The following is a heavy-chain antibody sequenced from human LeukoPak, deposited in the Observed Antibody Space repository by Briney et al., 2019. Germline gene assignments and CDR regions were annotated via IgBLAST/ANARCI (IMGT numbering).Heavy chain of an antibody. CDR1: GFTFSSYV. D-gene: IGHD2-15*01. CDR2: ISGSAGNT. J-gene: IGHJ4*02. CDR3: AKDWLGYCSGGSCYPGPIDY. Sequence: GGSLRLSCAASGFTFSSYVMTWVRQAPGRGLEWVSGISGSAGNTYYADSVKGRFTISRDNSKNSLYLQMNSLRTEDTALYYCAKDWLGYCSGGSCYPGPIDYWGQGTLVTVSS. V-gene: IGHV3-23*01.